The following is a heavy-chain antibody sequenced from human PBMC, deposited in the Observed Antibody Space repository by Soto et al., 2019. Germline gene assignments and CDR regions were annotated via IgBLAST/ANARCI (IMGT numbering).Heavy chain of an antibody. CDR2: INAGNGNT. CDR1: GYTFTSYA. CDR3: ARERPPRGYSYGLSDY. Sequence: GASVKVSCKASGYTFTSYAMHWVRQAPGQRLEWMGWINAGNGNTNYARKLQGRVTMTTDTSTSTAYMELRSLRSDDTAVYYCARERPPRGYSYGLSDYWGQGTLVTVSS. D-gene: IGHD5-18*01. J-gene: IGHJ4*02. V-gene: IGHV1-3*01.